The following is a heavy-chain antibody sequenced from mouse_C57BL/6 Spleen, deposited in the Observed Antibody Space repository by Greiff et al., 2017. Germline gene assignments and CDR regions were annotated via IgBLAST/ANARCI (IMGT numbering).Heavy chain of an antibody. Sequence: EVMLVESGGGLVKPGGSLKLSCAASGFTFSDYGMHWVRQAPEKGLEWVAYISSGSSTIYYADTVKGRFTISRDNAKNTLFLQMTSRRSEDEAMYYCSRGTFYDGYFAWFAYWGQGTLVTVSA. V-gene: IGHV5-17*01. CDR3: SRGTFYDGYFAWFAY. CDR1: GFTFSDYG. J-gene: IGHJ3*01. CDR2: ISSGSSTI. D-gene: IGHD2-3*01.